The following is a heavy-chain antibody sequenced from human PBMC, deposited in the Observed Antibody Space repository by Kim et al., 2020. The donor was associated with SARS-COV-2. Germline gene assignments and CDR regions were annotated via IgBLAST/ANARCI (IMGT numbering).Heavy chain of an antibody. V-gene: IGHV1-3*01. CDR3: ARVLVVMVPVLDD. J-gene: IGHJ6*03. CDR2: INSTTGNT. CDR1: GYTFTTYA. Sequence: ASVKVSCKASGYTFTTYAMQWVRQAPGQGLEWMGWINSTTGNTKYADTFKGRVTFTTDTSARTAYMQMTSLKPEDTAVYYCARVLVVMVPVLDDWGKVTT. D-gene: IGHD2-21*01.